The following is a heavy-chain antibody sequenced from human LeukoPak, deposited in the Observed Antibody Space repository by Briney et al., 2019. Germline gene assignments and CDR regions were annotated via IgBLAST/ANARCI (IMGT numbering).Heavy chain of an antibody. CDR1: GGSISSYY. Sequence: PSETLSFTCTVSGGSISSYYWSWIRQPPGKGLEWIGSIYHSGSTYYNPSLKSRVTISVDTSKNQFSLKLSSVTAADTAVYYCARFEYSSSPGGYFDYWGQGTLVTVSS. J-gene: IGHJ4*02. V-gene: IGHV4-59*08. CDR3: ARFEYSSSPGGYFDY. CDR2: IYHSGST. D-gene: IGHD6-6*01.